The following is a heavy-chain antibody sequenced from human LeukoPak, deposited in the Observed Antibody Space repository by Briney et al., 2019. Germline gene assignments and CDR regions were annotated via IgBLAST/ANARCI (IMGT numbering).Heavy chain of an antibody. CDR3: ARDRAQYFYDSSGYSHFDY. V-gene: IGHV1-18*01. CDR1: GYTFTNYG. J-gene: IGHJ4*02. CDR2: ISGYNAST. Sequence: ASVKVSCKASGYTFTNYGISWLRQAPGQGLEWVGWISGYNASTNYAQKFQGRLTVTTDTSSSTAYMELRTLGSDDTAVYYCARDRAQYFYDSSGYSHFDYWGQGTLVTVSS. D-gene: IGHD3-22*01.